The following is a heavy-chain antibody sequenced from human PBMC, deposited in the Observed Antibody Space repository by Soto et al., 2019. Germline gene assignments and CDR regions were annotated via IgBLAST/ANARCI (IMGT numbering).Heavy chain of an antibody. CDR1: GYDFTTYG. CDR3: ARGRYGDY. V-gene: IGHV1-18*01. J-gene: IGHJ4*02. Sequence: QVHLVQSGAEVKKPGASVQVSCKGSGYDFTTYGITWVRQAPGQGLEWMAWISAHNGNTDYAQKLQGRVTVTRDTSTSTAYMELRSLRSDDTAVYYWARGRYGDYWGQGALVTVSS. D-gene: IGHD1-1*01. CDR2: ISAHNGNT.